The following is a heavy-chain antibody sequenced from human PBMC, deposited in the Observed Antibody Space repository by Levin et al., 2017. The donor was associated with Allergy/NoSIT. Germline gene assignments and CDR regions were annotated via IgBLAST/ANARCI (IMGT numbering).Heavy chain of an antibody. J-gene: IGHJ5*02. CDR2: ISYDGSNK. D-gene: IGHD3-10*01. CDR3: ARDCSKSLWFGEAFDP. Sequence: GGSLRLSCAASGFTFSSYAMHWVRQAPGKGLEWVAVISYDGSNKYYADSVKGRFTISRDNSKNTLYLQMNSLRAEDTAVYYCARDCSKSLWFGEAFDPWGQGTLVTVSS. CDR1: GFTFSSYA. V-gene: IGHV3-30-3*01.